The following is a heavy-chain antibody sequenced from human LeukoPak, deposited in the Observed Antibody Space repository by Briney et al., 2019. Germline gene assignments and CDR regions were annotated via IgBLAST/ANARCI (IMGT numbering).Heavy chain of an antibody. D-gene: IGHD3-22*01. CDR2: IYYSGNS. J-gene: IGHJ5*02. Sequence: SETLSLTCTVSGGSISTYYWSWIRQPPGKGLEWIGYIYYSGNSNYNPSLKSRVTISVDTSKSQFSLKLSSVTAADTAVYYCAGLGASGNGYLSWFDPWGQGTLITVSS. CDR3: AGLGASGNGYLSWFDP. V-gene: IGHV4-59*01. CDR1: GGSISTYY.